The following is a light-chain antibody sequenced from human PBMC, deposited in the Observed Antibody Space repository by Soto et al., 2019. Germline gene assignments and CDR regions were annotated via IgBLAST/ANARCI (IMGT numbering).Light chain of an antibody. J-gene: IGLJ2*01. CDR3: SSYTTSSTLE. CDR2: DVS. Sequence: QSALTQPASVSESPGQSITISCTGTSSDVGAYKYVSWYQQHPGKAPKLMIYDVSRRPSGVSNRFSGSKSGNTASLTISGLQAEDEADYYCSSYTTSSTLEFGGGTKVTVL. CDR1: SSDVGAYKY. V-gene: IGLV2-14*01.